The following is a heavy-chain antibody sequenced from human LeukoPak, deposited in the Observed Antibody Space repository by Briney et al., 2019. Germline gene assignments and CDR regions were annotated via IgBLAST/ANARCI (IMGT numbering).Heavy chain of an antibody. CDR1: GCTFTNYY. CDR2: IDPNTGDT. V-gene: IGHV1-2*02. J-gene: IGHJ3*02. CDR3: ARGRTMDGSTPPFEI. D-gene: IGHD4/OR15-4a*01. Sequence: ASVKVSCKASGCTFTNYYMHWVRQAPGQGLEWMGWIDPNTGDTNYSQNIQGRATMTRDTSINTAYMEFTSLGSDDTAVYYCARGRTMDGSTPPFEIWGQGTMVTVSS.